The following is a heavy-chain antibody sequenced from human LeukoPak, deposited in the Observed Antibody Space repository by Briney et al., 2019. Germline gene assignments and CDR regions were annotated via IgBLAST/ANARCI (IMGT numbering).Heavy chain of an antibody. Sequence: SETLSLTCTVSGGSISSYYWSWIRQPPGKGLEWIGYIYYSGSTNYNPSLKSRVTISVDTSKNQFSLKLSSVTAADTAVYYCAREDSQGGPNWFDPWGQGTLVTVSS. CDR2: IYYSGST. D-gene: IGHD3-16*01. CDR3: AREDSQGGPNWFDP. CDR1: GGSISSYY. V-gene: IGHV4-59*12. J-gene: IGHJ5*02.